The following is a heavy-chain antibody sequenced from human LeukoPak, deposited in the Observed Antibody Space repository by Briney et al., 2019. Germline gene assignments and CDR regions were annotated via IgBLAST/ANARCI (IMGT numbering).Heavy chain of an antibody. Sequence: GGSLRLSCAASGFTFSSYWMHWVRQAPGKGLVWVSRINTDGSSTSYADSVKGRLTISRDNAKNTLYLQMNSLRAEDTAVYYCARDRGYNDAFDIWGQRTMVTVSS. V-gene: IGHV3-74*01. J-gene: IGHJ3*02. CDR1: GFTFSSYW. D-gene: IGHD5-24*01. CDR2: INTDGSST. CDR3: ARDRGYNDAFDI.